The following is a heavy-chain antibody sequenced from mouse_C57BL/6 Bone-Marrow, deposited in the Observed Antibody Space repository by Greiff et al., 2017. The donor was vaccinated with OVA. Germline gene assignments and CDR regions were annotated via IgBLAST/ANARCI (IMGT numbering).Heavy chain of an antibody. D-gene: IGHD2-5*01. V-gene: IGHV5-12*01. J-gene: IGHJ4*01. Sequence: EVMLVESGGGLVQPGGSLKLSCAASGFTFSDYYMYWVRQTPEKRLEWVAYISNGGGSTYYPDTVKGRFTISRDNAKNTLYLQMSRLKSEDTAMYYCARLYYSNYLYAMDYWGQGTSVTVSS. CDR1: GFTFSDYY. CDR2: ISNGGGST. CDR3: ARLYYSNYLYAMDY.